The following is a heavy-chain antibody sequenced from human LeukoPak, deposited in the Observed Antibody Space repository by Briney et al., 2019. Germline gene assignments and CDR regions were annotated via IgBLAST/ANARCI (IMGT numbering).Heavy chain of an antibody. J-gene: IGHJ4*02. CDR1: GGSISSSNYY. Sequence: SETLSLTCTVSGGSISSSNYYWGWIRQPPEKGLEWIGSIYYSGSTYYNPSLKSRVTISVDTSKNQFSLKLSSVTAADTAVYYCARRRIVATIDYWGQGTLVTVSS. CDR2: IYYSGST. CDR3: ARRRIVATIDY. V-gene: IGHV4-39*01. D-gene: IGHD5-12*01.